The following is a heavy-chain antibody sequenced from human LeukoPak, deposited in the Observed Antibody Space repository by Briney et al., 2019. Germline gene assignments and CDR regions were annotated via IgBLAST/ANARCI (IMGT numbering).Heavy chain of an antibody. V-gene: IGHV3-48*02. D-gene: IGHD2-15*01. CDR2: ISSSSSTI. J-gene: IGHJ6*02. CDR3: ARSIRGYCSGGSCYSRPYYYGMDV. CDR1: GFTFSSYA. Sequence: GGSLRLSCAASGFTFSSYAMGWVRQAPGKGLEWVSYISSSSSTIYYADSVKGRFTISRDNAKNSLYLQMNSLRDEDTAVYYCARSIRGYCSGGSCYSRPYYYGMDVWGQGTTVTVSS.